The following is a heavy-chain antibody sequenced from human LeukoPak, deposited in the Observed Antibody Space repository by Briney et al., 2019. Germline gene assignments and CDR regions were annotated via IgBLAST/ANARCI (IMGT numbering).Heavy chain of an antibody. Sequence: SETLSLTCTVSGGSISSYYWSWIRQPAGKGLGWIGRIYTSGSTNYNPSLKSRVTMSVDTSKNQFSLKLSSVTAADTAVYYCAREDYGGNPYYYYYMDVWGKGTTVTISS. CDR1: GGSISSYY. CDR3: AREDYGGNPYYYYYMDV. J-gene: IGHJ6*03. V-gene: IGHV4-4*07. CDR2: IYTSGST. D-gene: IGHD4-23*01.